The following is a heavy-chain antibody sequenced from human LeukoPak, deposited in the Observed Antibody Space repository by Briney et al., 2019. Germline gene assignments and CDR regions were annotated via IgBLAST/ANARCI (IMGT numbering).Heavy chain of an antibody. J-gene: IGHJ4*02. CDR2: IHDTGST. D-gene: IGHD2-2*01. Sequence: SETLSLTCSVSGGSLSSHYWSWIRQPPGKGLELIGHIHDTGSTFYNPSLRGRVTISLDTSNNQFSLKLTSMTAADTAVYCCARFSSGCSTSSCYLTYWGQGTLVTAS. CDR3: ARFSSGCSTSSCYLTY. V-gene: IGHV4-59*11. CDR1: GGSLSSHY.